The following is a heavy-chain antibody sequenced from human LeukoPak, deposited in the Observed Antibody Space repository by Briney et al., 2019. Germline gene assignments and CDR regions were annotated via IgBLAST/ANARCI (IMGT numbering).Heavy chain of an antibody. Sequence: PGGSLRLSCAASGFTFSSYAMSWVRQAPGKGLEWVSAISGSGGSTYYADSVKGRSTISRDNSKNTLYLQMNSLRAEDTAVYYCAKDVNYYDSSGPFDYWGQGTLVTVSS. CDR3: AKDVNYYDSSGPFDY. V-gene: IGHV3-23*01. D-gene: IGHD3-22*01. J-gene: IGHJ4*02. CDR1: GFTFSSYA. CDR2: ISGSGGST.